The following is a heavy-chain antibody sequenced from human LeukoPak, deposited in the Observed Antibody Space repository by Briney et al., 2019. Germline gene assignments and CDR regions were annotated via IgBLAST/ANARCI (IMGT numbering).Heavy chain of an antibody. CDR1: GFTFSSYA. D-gene: IGHD6-19*01. Sequence: GGSLGLSCAASGFTFSSYAMSWVRQAPGKGLEWVSTMSGSGGSTYYADSVKGRFTISRDNSKNTLYLQMNSLRADDTAVYYCANSKVADFHYWGQGTRVTVSS. CDR3: ANSKVADFHY. V-gene: IGHV3-23*01. CDR2: MSGSGGST. J-gene: IGHJ4*02.